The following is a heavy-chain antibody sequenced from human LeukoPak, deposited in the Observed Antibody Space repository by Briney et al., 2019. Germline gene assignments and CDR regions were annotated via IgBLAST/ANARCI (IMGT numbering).Heavy chain of an antibody. CDR1: GYTFTSYN. CDR2: INPSGDST. V-gene: IGHV1-46*01. Sequence: ASVKVSCKASGYTFTSYNMHWVRHAPGQGLEWMGIINPSGDSTSYTEKFQGRVSMTKDTFTSTVYMELSSLRSEDTAVYYCARGAYSGTGSYYDYWGQGTLVTVSS. D-gene: IGHD3-10*01. J-gene: IGHJ4*02. CDR3: ARGAYSGTGSYYDY.